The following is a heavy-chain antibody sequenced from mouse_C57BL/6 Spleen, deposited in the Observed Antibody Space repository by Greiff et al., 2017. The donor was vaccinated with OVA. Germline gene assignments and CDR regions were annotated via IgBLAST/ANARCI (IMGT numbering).Heavy chain of an antibody. V-gene: IGHV1-80*01. CDR3: ARFYGSSWYFDV. Sequence: QVQLKQSGAELVKPGASVKISCKASGYAFSSYWMNWVKQRPGKGLEWIGQIYPGDGDTNYNGKFKGKATLTADKSSSTAYMQLSSLTSEDSAVYFCARFYGSSWYFDVWGTGTTVTVSS. CDR1: GYAFSSYW. D-gene: IGHD1-1*01. CDR2: IYPGDGDT. J-gene: IGHJ1*03.